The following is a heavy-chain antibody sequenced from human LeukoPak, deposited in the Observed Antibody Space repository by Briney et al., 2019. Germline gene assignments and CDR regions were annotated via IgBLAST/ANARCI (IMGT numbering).Heavy chain of an antibody. D-gene: IGHD1-26*01. Sequence: LSGGSLRLSCAASGFTFSTYAMNWVRQAPGKGLEWVSAISGSGAKTYYADFVKGRFTISRDNSKNTLYLQMNSLRAEDTAVYYCAKEYSGSFSPFPSYFDYWGQGTLVTVSS. J-gene: IGHJ4*02. CDR3: AKEYSGSFSPFPSYFDY. CDR1: GFTFSTYA. CDR2: ISGSGAKT. V-gene: IGHV3-23*01.